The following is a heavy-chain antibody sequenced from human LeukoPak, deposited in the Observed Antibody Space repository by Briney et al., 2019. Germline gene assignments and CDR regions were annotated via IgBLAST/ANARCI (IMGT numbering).Heavy chain of an antibody. V-gene: IGHV1-2*02. CDR1: GYTFTGYY. CDR2: INPNSGGT. D-gene: IGHD3-16*01. CDR3: ARDRARWGSKTFGY. J-gene: IGHJ4*02. Sequence: ASVKVSCKASGYTFTGYYMHWVRQAPGQGLEWMGWINPNSGGTNYAQKFQGRVIMTRDTSISTACMELSRLRSDDTAVYYCARDRARWGSKTFGYWGQGTLVTVSS.